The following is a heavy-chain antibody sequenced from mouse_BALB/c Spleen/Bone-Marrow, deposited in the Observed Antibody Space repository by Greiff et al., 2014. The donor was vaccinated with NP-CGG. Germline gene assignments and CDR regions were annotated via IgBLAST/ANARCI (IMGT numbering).Heavy chain of an antibody. V-gene: IGHV2-6-7*01. CDR3: ARALYDYDDLYCAMDY. CDR2: IWGDGST. D-gene: IGHD2-4*01. CDR1: GFSLTGYG. J-gene: IGHJ4*01. Sequence: VQLQESGPGLVAPSQSLSITCTVSGFSLTGYGVNWVRQPPGKGLEWLGMIWGDGSTDYNSALKSRLSISKDNSKSQVFLEMNSLQTDDTARYYCARALYDYDDLYCAMDYWGQGTSVTVSS.